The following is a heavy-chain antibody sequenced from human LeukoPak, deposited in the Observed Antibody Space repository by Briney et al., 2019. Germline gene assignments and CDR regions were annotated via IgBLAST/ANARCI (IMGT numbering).Heavy chain of an antibody. CDR2: ISAYNGNT. CDR3: AREGQWLVHDAFDI. J-gene: IGHJ3*02. Sequence: GASVKVSCKASGYTFTSYGISWVRQAPGQGLEWMGWISAYNGNTNYAQKLQGRVTMTTDTSTSTAYVELRSLRSDDTAVYYCAREGQWLVHDAFDIWGQGTMVTVSS. CDR1: GYTFTSYG. V-gene: IGHV1-18*01. D-gene: IGHD6-19*01.